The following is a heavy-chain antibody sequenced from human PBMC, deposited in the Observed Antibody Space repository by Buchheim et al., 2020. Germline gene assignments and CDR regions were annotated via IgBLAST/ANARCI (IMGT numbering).Heavy chain of an antibody. CDR1: GGSFSGYY. Sequence: QVQLQQWGAGLLKPSETLSLTCAVYGGSFSGYYWSWIRQPPGKGLEWIGEINHSGSTNYNPSLKSRVTISVDTSKNKFSLKLSSVTAADTAVYYCARGLTRVAAAGTGWFDPWGQGTL. D-gene: IGHD6-13*01. J-gene: IGHJ5*02. CDR2: INHSGST. CDR3: ARGLTRVAAAGTGWFDP. V-gene: IGHV4-34*01.